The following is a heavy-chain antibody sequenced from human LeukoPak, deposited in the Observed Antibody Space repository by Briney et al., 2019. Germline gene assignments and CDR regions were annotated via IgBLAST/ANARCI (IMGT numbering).Heavy chain of an antibody. CDR1: GGSISSSTYY. D-gene: IGHD6-19*01. V-gene: IGHV4-39*02. Sequence: SETLSLTCTVSGGSISSSTYYWGWIRQSPGKGLEWIGSTYYSGRTYYNPSLKSRVTISVDTSKNHFSMKLSSVTAADTAVYYCARILSNSSGWYVDYWGQGTLVTVSS. CDR3: ARILSNSSGWYVDY. CDR2: TYYSGRT. J-gene: IGHJ4*02.